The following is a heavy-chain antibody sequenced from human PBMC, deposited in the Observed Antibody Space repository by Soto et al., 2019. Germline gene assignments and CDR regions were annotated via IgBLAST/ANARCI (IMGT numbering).Heavy chain of an antibody. CDR1: GFTFDNYA. V-gene: IGHV3-23*01. Sequence: EVRLLEAGGGLEQPGGSLRLSCVISGFTFDNYAMSWVRQAPGKVLEWVSAISGGGGVTYYADSVRGRFIISRDNSKNRMYLQVNGLRTEETAVYYCAKDVHYDSSGGLDSGGQVTLDTVSS. D-gene: IGHD3-22*01. CDR2: ISGGGGVT. CDR3: AKDVHYDSSGGLDS. J-gene: IGHJ4*02.